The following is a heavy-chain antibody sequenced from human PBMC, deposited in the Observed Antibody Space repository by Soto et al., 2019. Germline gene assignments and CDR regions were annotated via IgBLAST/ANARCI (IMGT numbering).Heavy chain of an antibody. J-gene: IGHJ6*02. V-gene: IGHV1-18*04. CDR2: ISAYNSKT. D-gene: IGHD3-9*01. Sequence: ASVKVSCKASGYTFTSYGISWVRQAPGQGLEWMRWISAYNSKTNYAQKLQVRVSMTTDKSTSTAYMRLRSFRSGATAVYTCARVSVDYDILTGLAGGHYYSAMDVWGQGTTVTVS. CDR1: GYTFTSYG. CDR3: ARVSVDYDILTGLAGGHYYSAMDV.